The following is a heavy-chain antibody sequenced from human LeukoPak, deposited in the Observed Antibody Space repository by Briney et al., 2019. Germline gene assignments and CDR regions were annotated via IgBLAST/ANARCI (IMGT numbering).Heavy chain of an antibody. J-gene: IGHJ3*02. V-gene: IGHV3-7*01. CDR2: IKQDGSEK. CDR1: GFTFSRYW. Sequence: GGSLRLSCAASGFTFSRYWMSWVRTAPGKGLEWVANIKQDGSEKYYVDSVKGRFSISRDNAKNLVYLQMNSLRAEDTAVYYCVRDANYHDRSCYYDVLDIWGQGTMVTVSS. D-gene: IGHD3-22*01. CDR3: VRDANYHDRSCYYDVLDI.